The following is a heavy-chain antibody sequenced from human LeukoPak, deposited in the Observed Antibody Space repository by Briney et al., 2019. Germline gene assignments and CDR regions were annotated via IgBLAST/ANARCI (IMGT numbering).Heavy chain of an antibody. Sequence: QPGGSLRLSCEAPGFTFSRYWMHWVRHAPGKGLVWVSHINSDGSSISYADSVKGRFTISRDNVKNTLYLQMNSLRAEDTALYYCVRVADSSGYYNWGQGTLVTVSS. CDR3: VRVADSSGYYN. V-gene: IGHV3-74*01. CDR1: GFTFSRYW. CDR2: INSDGSSI. D-gene: IGHD3-22*01. J-gene: IGHJ4*02.